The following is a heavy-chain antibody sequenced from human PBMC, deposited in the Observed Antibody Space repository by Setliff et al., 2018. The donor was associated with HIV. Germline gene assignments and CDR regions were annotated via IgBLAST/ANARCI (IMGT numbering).Heavy chain of an antibody. Sequence: SETLSLTCTVSGGSMNENHWSWIRQSPGKGLEWIAYIHTSGSTYFNPSFVSRVTISIDSSENQFSLKLRSLTAADTAVYFCAREGMGLLTGSLDLWGRGSLVTVSS. CDR3: AREGMGLLTGSLDL. J-gene: IGHJ4*01. CDR2: IHTSGST. CDR1: GGSMNENH. D-gene: IGHD3-9*01. V-gene: IGHV4-4*08.